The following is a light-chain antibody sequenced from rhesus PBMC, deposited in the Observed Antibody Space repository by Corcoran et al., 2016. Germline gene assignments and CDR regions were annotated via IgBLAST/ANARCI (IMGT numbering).Light chain of an antibody. J-gene: IGKJ4*01. Sequence: DIQMTQSPSALSASVGDRVTISCRASQNLYSNLAWYQQKPGKAPKLLIYAASSLQTGIPSRFCGSGSGTDFTLTISSLQPEDSAAYYCQHYYDNPLTFGGGTKVELK. V-gene: IGKV1S12*01. CDR1: QNLYSN. CDR3: QHYYDNPLT. CDR2: AAS.